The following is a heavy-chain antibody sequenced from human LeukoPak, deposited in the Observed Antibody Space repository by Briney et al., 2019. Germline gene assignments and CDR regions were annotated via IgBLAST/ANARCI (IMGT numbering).Heavy chain of an antibody. J-gene: IGHJ6*03. CDR3: ARESRRIAAAGPSYYMDV. CDR2: INNSGST. CDR1: GGSISSSSYY. Sequence: SETLSLTCTVSGGSISSSSYYWGWIRQPPGKGLGWFGSINNSGSTYYTPSLKSRVTISVDTSKNQFSLMLNSVTAADTAVYYCARESRRIAAAGPSYYMDVWGRGTTVTVSS. V-gene: IGHV4-39*07. D-gene: IGHD6-13*01.